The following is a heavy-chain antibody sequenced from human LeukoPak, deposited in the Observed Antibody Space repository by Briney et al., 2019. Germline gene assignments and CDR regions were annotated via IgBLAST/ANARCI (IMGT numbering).Heavy chain of an antibody. J-gene: IGHJ3*02. CDR1: GFTVSRNL. Sequence: GGSLRLSCAASGFTVSRNLMTWVRQSPGRGVECLSSSYSAGATYYADSVKGRFTISRDNSKNTLYLQMNSLRAEDTAVYYCAKTRPVYDAFDIWGQGTMVTVS. CDR3: AKTRPVYDAFDI. D-gene: IGHD2-2*01. V-gene: IGHV3-53*01. CDR2: SYSAGAT.